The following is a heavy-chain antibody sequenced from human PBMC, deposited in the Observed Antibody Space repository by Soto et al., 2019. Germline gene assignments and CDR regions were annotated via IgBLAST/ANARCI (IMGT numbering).Heavy chain of an antibody. J-gene: IGHJ4*02. CDR3: ARGGGLDD. CDR2: INAANGYT. D-gene: IGHD3-10*01. Sequence: QVQLVQSGAEVKKPGASVTVSCKASGYSFTSFPIHWVRQAPGQGLECMGWINAANGYTRYSQKFQGRVTITRDTPATTAYMDLSSLTSEDTAVYYCARGGGLDDWGQGTLITVSS. V-gene: IGHV1-3*01. CDR1: GYSFTSFP.